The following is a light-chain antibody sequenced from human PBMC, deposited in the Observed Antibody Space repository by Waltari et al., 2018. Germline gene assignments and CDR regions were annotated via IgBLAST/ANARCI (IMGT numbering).Light chain of an antibody. CDR3: QSYDTSLSVV. CDR2: GST. Sequence: QSVLTQAPSMSGAPGQRVTISCTGSGSNIGAGLYVPWYQQLPRAAPKLLIDGSTSRPLGVPDRFFGSTSGTSASLVIIGLQPEDEAVYYCQSYDTSLSVVFGGGTKLTVL. CDR1: GSNIGAGLY. V-gene: IGLV1-40*01. J-gene: IGLJ3*02.